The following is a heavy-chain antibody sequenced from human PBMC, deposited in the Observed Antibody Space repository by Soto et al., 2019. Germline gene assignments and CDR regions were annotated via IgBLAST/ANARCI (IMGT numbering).Heavy chain of an antibody. Sequence: QVQLVQSGPEVRKPGASVRLSCATSGYNFNQYYIHWVRQAPGQGLEWMGIINLSGGTTEYAHKLRGRATVTGDTSTRTAQMELSRLRSEDTAVYCCGRGPGDRDVPRWDHWCQGTL. J-gene: IGHJ4*02. CDR3: GRGPGDRDVPRWDH. D-gene: IGHD1-26*01. V-gene: IGHV1-46*02. CDR1: GYNFNQYY. CDR2: INLSGGTT.